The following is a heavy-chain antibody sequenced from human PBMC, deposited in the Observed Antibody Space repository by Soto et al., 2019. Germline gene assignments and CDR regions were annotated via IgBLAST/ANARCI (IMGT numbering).Heavy chain of an antibody. Sequence: GGSLRLSCAASGFTFSAYAIHWVRQAPGRGLERVAIISYDGSNKYYADSVKGRFTISRDNSKNTLYLQMNSLRAEDTAVYYCARDNYDILTGYYENWFDPWGQGTLVTVSS. V-gene: IGHV3-30-3*01. D-gene: IGHD3-9*01. CDR2: ISYDGSNK. CDR3: ARDNYDILTGYYENWFDP. CDR1: GFTFSAYA. J-gene: IGHJ5*02.